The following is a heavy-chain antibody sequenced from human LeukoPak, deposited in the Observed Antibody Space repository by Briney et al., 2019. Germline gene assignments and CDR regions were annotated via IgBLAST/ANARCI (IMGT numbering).Heavy chain of an antibody. V-gene: IGHV4-59*01. J-gene: IGHJ6*03. Sequence: SETLSLTCTVSGGSISSYYWSWIRQPPGKRLEWIGYIYYSGSTNYNPSLKSRVTISVDTSKNQFSLKLSSVTAADTAVYYCATGIQPNYYYHYMDVWGKGTTVTISS. CDR3: ATGIQPNYYYHYMDV. D-gene: IGHD5-18*01. CDR1: GGSISSYY. CDR2: IYYSGST.